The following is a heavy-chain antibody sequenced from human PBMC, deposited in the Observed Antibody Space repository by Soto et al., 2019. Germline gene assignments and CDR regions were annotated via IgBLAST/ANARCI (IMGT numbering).Heavy chain of an antibody. Sequence: GESLKISCNGFGYTFTNYWIGWVRQMPGKGPEWMGIIYPGDSDTKYNPSFQGQVTISADKSITTTYLQWSSLKASDTAIYYCAASIFYYGMDVWGQGTKVTVYS. CDR2: IYPGDSDT. CDR1: GYTFTNYW. V-gene: IGHV5-51*01. CDR3: AASIFYYGMDV. J-gene: IGHJ6*02.